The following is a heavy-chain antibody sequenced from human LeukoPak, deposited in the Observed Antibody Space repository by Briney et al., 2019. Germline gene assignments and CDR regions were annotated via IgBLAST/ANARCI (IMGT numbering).Heavy chain of an antibody. V-gene: IGHV3-21*01. CDR2: ISSSSSYI. CDR3: ARLTEWAFDI. D-gene: IGHD1-14*01. Sequence: GGALRLSCAASVLTFSRYSMYWVRQAPGKGLEGVSSISSSSSYIYYPDSVKGRFTISRENAKNSLYLQMNSLIAEDTAVYYCARLTEWAFDIWGQGTMVTVSS. CDR1: VLTFSRYS. J-gene: IGHJ3*02.